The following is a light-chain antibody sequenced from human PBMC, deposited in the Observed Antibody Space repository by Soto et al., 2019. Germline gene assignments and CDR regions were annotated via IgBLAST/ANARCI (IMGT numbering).Light chain of an antibody. J-gene: IGKJ2*01. CDR1: QSISSW. V-gene: IGKV1-5*03. CDR3: QHNNSLYT. CDR2: KAS. Sequence: DILMTQSPSTLSASLGDRATITCRASQSISSWLAWYQQKPGEAPKLLIYKASSLESGVPTRFSGSGSGTEFPLTISSLPADYFASYCWQHNNSLYTFGHGTKLEIK.